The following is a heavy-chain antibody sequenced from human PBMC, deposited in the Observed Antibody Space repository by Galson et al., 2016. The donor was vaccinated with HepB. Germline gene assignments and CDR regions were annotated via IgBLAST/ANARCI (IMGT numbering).Heavy chain of an antibody. D-gene: IGHD3-3*01. J-gene: IGHJ4*02. CDR3: ARENIFWSGYHNYYFEF. Sequence: SLRLSCAAFGFTFSSYAMTWVRQAPGKGLEWVSAGYGGGGGPPYADSVQGSFTMSRDISRNTLYLQMNSLRAEDTAVYFCARENIFWSGYHNYYFEFWGQGTLATVSS. CDR1: GFTFSSYA. CDR2: GYGGGGGP. V-gene: IGHV3-23*01.